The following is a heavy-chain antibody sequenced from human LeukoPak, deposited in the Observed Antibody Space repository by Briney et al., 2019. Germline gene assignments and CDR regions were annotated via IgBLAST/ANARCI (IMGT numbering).Heavy chain of an antibody. J-gene: IGHJ6*02. CDR3: ARDGYCSGGTCYGMDV. Sequence: PGGSLRLSCVASGFTISNYWMHWVRQVPGKGLVWVSRINTDGSSIRYADSVKGRFSISRDNAKNTVYLQMNRLRGEDTAAYQCARDGYCSGGTCYGMDVWGQGTTVIVSS. V-gene: IGHV3-74*01. CDR2: INTDGSSI. CDR1: GFTISNYW. D-gene: IGHD2-15*01.